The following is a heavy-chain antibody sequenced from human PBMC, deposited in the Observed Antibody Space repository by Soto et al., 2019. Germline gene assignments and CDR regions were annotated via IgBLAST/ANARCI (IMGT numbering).Heavy chain of an antibody. J-gene: IGHJ4*02. D-gene: IGHD1-26*01. CDR3: VGSGTQRP. CDR2: IYYSGST. CDR1: GGSISSVDYY. V-gene: IGHV4-30-4*01. Sequence: SETLSLTCTVSGGSISSVDYYWSWIRQPPGKGLEWIGYIYYSGSTYYNPSLKSRVTISVDTSKNQFSLKLSSVTAADTAVYYCVGSGTQRPWGQGTLVTVSS.